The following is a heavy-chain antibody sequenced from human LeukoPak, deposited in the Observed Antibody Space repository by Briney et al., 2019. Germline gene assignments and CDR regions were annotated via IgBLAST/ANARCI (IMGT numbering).Heavy chain of an antibody. CDR3: ARERNGDFDY. CDR2: INHSGST. V-gene: IGHV4-34*01. D-gene: IGHD7-27*01. CDR1: GGSFSGYY. J-gene: IGHJ4*02. Sequence: SETLSLTCAVYGGSFSGYYWSWIRQPPGKGLEWIGEINHSGSTNYNPSLKSRVTMSVDTSKNQFSLRLTSVTAADTAVYYCARERNGDFDYWGQGTLVTVSS.